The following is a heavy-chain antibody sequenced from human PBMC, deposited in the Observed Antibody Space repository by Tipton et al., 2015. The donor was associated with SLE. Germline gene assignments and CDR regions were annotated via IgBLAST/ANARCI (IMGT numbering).Heavy chain of an antibody. D-gene: IGHD2-2*01. Sequence: TLSLTCTVSGDTIDGNTYFWDWIRQPPGKGLMLIGSISYSGATSYNPSLKSRVTISVDTSKNHFSLSLISVTAADTAVYYCARFSTSCPPREVCYMDVWGKGTTVTVSS. CDR2: ISYSGAT. J-gene: IGHJ6*03. CDR3: ARFSTSCPPREVCYMDV. CDR1: GDTIDGNTYF. V-gene: IGHV4-39*07.